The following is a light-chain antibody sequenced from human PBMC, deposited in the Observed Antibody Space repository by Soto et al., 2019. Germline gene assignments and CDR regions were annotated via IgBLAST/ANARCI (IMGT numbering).Light chain of an antibody. CDR1: SSDVGGHKY. J-gene: IGLJ2*01. CDR2: EVS. Sequence: QSVLTQPASLSGSPVQSITISCTGTSSDVGGHKYVSWYQQHPDKAPKVLIFEVSNRPSGISNRFSGSKSGNTASLTISGLQAEDEADYYCSSYTSSTTSVVFGGGTKVTV. V-gene: IGLV2-14*01. CDR3: SSYTSSTTSVV.